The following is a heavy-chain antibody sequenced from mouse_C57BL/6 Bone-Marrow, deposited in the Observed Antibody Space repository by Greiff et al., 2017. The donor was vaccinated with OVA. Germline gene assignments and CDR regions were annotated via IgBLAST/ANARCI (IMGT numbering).Heavy chain of an antibody. V-gene: IGHV1-81*01. CDR1: GYTFTSYG. Sequence: QVQLKESGAELARPGASVKLSCKASGYTFTSYGISWVKQRTGQGLEWIGEIYPRSGNTYYNEKFKGKATLTADKSSSTAYMELRSLTSEDSAVYCCAREGSNLAWFAYWGQGTLVTVSA. D-gene: IGHD2-5*01. CDR2: IYPRSGNT. CDR3: AREGSNLAWFAY. J-gene: IGHJ3*01.